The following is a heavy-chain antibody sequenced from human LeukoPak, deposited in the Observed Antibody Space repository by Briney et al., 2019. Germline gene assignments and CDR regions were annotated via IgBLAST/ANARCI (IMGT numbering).Heavy chain of an antibody. Sequence: GGSLRLSCAASGFTFSSYVMHWVRQAPGKGLQWVALLSNDATNKFYADSVKGRFTISRDNSKNTLYLQMNSLRAEDTAVYYCAKADGGVIDYWGQGTLVTVSS. CDR1: GFTFSSYV. D-gene: IGHD2-15*01. CDR3: AKADGGVIDY. J-gene: IGHJ4*02. CDR2: LSNDATNK. V-gene: IGHV3-30*18.